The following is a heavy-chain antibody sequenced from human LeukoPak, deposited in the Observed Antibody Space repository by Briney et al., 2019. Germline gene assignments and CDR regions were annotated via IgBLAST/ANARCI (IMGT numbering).Heavy chain of an antibody. CDR3: ARDTARVMVRGVILDY. J-gene: IGHJ4*02. CDR2: IKQDGSEK. CDR1: GFTFSSYW. V-gene: IGHV3-7*01. Sequence: GGSLRLSCAASGFTFSSYWMSWVRQAPGKGREWVANIKQDGSEKYYVDSVKGRFTLSRDNAKNSLYLQMNSLRDEDTAVYYCARDTARVMVRGVILDYWGQGTLVTVSS. D-gene: IGHD3-10*01.